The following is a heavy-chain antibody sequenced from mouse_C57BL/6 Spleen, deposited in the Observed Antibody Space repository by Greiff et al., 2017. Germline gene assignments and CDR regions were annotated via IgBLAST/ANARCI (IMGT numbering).Heavy chain of an antibody. CDR3: DSGEVSYFDC. V-gene: IGHV1-54*01. Sequence: QVQLQQSGAELVRPGTSVKVSCKASGYAFTNYLIEWVKQRPGQGLEWIGVINPGSGGTNYNEQFKGKATLTSDKSCISAYMQSSSLTSEESAVYFCDSGEVSYFDCWGQGTTLRVAS. CDR1: GYAFTNYL. D-gene: IGHD1-3*01. J-gene: IGHJ2*01. CDR2: INPGSGGT.